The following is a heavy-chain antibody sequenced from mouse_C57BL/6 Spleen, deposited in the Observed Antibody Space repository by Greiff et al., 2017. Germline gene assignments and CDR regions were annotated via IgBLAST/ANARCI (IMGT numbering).Heavy chain of an antibody. Sequence: QVQLQQSGPELVKPGASVKISCKASGYAFSSSWMNWVKQRPGKGLEWIGRIYPGDGDTNYNGKFKGKATLTADKSSSTAYMQISSLTSEDSAVSFCARYYGSSLLDYWGQGTTLTVSS. CDR2: IYPGDGDT. V-gene: IGHV1-82*01. D-gene: IGHD1-1*01. CDR1: GYAFSSSW. J-gene: IGHJ2*01. CDR3: ARYYGSSLLDY.